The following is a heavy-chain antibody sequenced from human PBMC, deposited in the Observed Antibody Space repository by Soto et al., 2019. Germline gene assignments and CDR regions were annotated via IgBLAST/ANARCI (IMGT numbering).Heavy chain of an antibody. V-gene: IGHV4-31*03. CDR1: GGSISSGGYY. CDR3: AREGDCGGDCGYYGMDV. J-gene: IGHJ6*02. CDR2: IYYSGST. D-gene: IGHD2-21*02. Sequence: SETLSLTCTVSGGSISSGGYYWSWIRQHPRKGLEWIGYIYYSGSTYYNPSLKSRVTISVDTSKNQFSLKLSSVTAADTAVYYCAREGDCGGDCGYYGMDVWGQGTTVTVSS.